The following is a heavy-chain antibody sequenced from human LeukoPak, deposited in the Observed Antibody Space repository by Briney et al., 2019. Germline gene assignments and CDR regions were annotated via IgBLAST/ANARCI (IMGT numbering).Heavy chain of an antibody. CDR3: TRGGVDY. D-gene: IGHD3-10*01. CDR1: GFPLTSYW. CDR2: INTDGSTT. Sequence: GGSLRLSCAASGFPLTSYWMHWVRQAPGKGLVWVSRINTDGSTTSYADSVKGRFTISGDNAKNTLYLHMDSLRAEDTAVYFCTRGGVDYWGQGTLVTVSS. V-gene: IGHV3-74*01. J-gene: IGHJ4*02.